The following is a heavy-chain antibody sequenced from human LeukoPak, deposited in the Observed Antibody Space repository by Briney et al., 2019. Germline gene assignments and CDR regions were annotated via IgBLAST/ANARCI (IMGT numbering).Heavy chain of an antibody. Sequence: ASVKVSCKASGYTFTSYGISWVRQGPGQGLAWMGWISAYNGNTNYAQKLQGRVTMTTDTSTSTAYMELRSLRSDDTAAYYCARDCSSTSCYMNYYYGMDVWGQGTTVTVSS. J-gene: IGHJ6*02. V-gene: IGHV1-18*01. CDR3: ARDCSSTSCYMNYYYGMDV. CDR1: GYTFTSYG. D-gene: IGHD2-2*02. CDR2: ISAYNGNT.